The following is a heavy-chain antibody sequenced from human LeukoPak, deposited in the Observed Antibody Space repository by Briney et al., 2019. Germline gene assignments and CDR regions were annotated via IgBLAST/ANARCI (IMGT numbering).Heavy chain of an antibody. V-gene: IGHV1-18*01. CDR1: GYTFTSYG. D-gene: IGHD3-10*01. Sequence: ASVKVFCKASGYTFTSYGISWVRQAPGQGLEWMGWISAYNGNTNYAQKLQGRVTMTTDTSTSTAYMELRSLRSDDTAVYYCAREGYYGSGSAYYFDYWGQGTLVTVSS. J-gene: IGHJ4*02. CDR3: AREGYYGSGSAYYFDY. CDR2: ISAYNGNT.